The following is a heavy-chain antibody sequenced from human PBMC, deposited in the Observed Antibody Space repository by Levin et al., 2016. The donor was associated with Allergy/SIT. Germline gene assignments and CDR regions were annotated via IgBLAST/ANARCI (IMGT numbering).Heavy chain of an antibody. CDR3: VTENLQGWFDP. V-gene: IGHV4-28*01. CDR1: GYSISNSNW. D-gene: IGHD5-24*01. Sequence: SETLSLTCAVFGYSISNSNWWGWIRQPPGKGLEWIGYIYNSGSPYYNPSLKSRVTMSVDTSKNQFSLKLSSVTAVDTAVYYCVTENLQGWFDPWGQGMLVTVSS. CDR2: IYNSGSP. J-gene: IGHJ5*02.